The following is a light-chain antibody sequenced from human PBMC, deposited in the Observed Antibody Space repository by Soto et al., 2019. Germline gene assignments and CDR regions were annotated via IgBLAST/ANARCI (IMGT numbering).Light chain of an antibody. CDR2: GAF. J-gene: IGKJ1*01. Sequence: EIVMTQSPVTLSVSPGERATLSCRASQSVRSNLAWYQQKPGQAPSLLIYGAFTRATGIPARFSGTGSGTEFTLTISSPQSEDFALYYCQQYNDWPLTFGQGTKVDI. CDR3: QQYNDWPLT. CDR1: QSVRSN. V-gene: IGKV3-15*01.